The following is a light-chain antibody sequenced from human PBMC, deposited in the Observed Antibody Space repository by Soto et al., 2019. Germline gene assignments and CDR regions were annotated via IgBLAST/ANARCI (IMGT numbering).Light chain of an antibody. CDR3: QQYYSTTWT. V-gene: IGKV4-1*01. CDR1: QIVLYSSNNKNY. J-gene: IGKJ1*01. Sequence: DIVMTQSPDSLAVSLGERATINCNSSQIVLYSSNNKNYLAWYQQKPGQPPKLLIYWASTRESGVPDRFSGSGSGTDFTLTISSLLAEDVTVYYCQQYYSTTWTFGQGTKV. CDR2: WAS.